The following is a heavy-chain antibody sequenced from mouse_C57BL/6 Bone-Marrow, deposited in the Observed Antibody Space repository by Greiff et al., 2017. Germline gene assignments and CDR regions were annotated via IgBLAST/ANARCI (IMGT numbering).Heavy chain of an antibody. Sequence: VQLQQSGPELVKPGDSVKISCKASGYSFTGYFMNWVMQSHGKSLEWIGRINPYNGDTFYNQKFKGKATLTVDKSSSTAHMELRSLTSEDSAVYYCARPPIYYDYDGLDYWGQGTTLTVSS. J-gene: IGHJ2*01. D-gene: IGHD2-4*01. CDR3: ARPPIYYDYDGLDY. V-gene: IGHV1-20*01. CDR2: INPYNGDT. CDR1: GYSFTGYF.